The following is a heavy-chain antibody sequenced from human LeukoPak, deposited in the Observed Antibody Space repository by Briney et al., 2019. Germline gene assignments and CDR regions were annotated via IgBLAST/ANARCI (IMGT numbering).Heavy chain of an antibody. Sequence: PGGSLRLSCAASGFTVSYNHMTWVRQAPGKGLEWVSIIYSGGSTYYADSVKGRFTISRDNSKNTLYLQMNSLRAEDTALYYCAKDQNYESSGYYGGFDYWGQGTLVTVSS. CDR2: IYSGGST. CDR3: AKDQNYESSGYYGGFDY. J-gene: IGHJ4*02. V-gene: IGHV3-53*01. CDR1: GFTVSYNH. D-gene: IGHD3-22*01.